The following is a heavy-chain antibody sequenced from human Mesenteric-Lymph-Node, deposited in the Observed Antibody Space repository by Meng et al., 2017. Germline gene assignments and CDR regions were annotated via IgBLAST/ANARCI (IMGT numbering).Heavy chain of an antibody. CDR3: ARVSLAAAGPTIDY. V-gene: IGHV1-69*06. D-gene: IGHD6-13*01. CDR2: IIPIFGTA. CDR1: GGTFSSYA. Sequence: QVHLVQSGADVTKPGSSVKVSCKASGGTFSSYAISWVRQAPGQGLEWMGGIIPIFGTANYAQKFQGRVTITADKSTSTAYMELSSLRSEDTAVYYCARVSLAAAGPTIDYWGQGTLVTVSS. J-gene: IGHJ4*02.